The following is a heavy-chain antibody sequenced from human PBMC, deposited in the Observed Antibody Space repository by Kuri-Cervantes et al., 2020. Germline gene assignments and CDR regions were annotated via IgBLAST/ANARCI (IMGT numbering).Heavy chain of an antibody. CDR2: ISSSGSTI. CDR3: ARLKVHTAMEQTYYYYGMDV. Sequence: SLKISCAASGFTFSDYYMSWIRQAPGKGLEWVSYISSSGSTIYYADSVKGRFTISRDNAKNSLYLQMNSLRAEDTAVYYCARLKVHTAMEQTYYYYGMDVWGQGTTVTGSS. D-gene: IGHD5-18*01. V-gene: IGHV3-11*01. CDR1: GFTFSDYY. J-gene: IGHJ6*02.